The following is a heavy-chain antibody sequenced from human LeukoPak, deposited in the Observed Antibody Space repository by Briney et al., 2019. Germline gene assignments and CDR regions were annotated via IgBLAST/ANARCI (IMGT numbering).Heavy chain of an antibody. D-gene: IGHD4-17*01. CDR3: AKDIGPGTMTTLLDAFDI. CDR1: GFTFDDYA. V-gene: IGHV3-9*01. Sequence: PGGSLRLSCAASGFTFDDYAMHWVRQAPGKGLEWVSGISWNSGSIGYADSMKGRFTISRDNAKNSLYLQMNSLRAEDTALYYCAKDIGPGTMTTLLDAFDIWGQGTMVTVSS. CDR2: ISWNSGSI. J-gene: IGHJ3*02.